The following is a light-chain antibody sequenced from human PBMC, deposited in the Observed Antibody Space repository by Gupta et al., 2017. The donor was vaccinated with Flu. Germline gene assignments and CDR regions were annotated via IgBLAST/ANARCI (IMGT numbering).Light chain of an antibody. Sequence: SYELTQPPSVSVSPAQTAAITCSGEQVAKEDSHWYQQKPGQAPVLVMTEDSERPSGIPERFSGSGSGTSVTLTINGVQAEDEADYYCQSGDSTGTYVFGSGTKVTVL. V-gene: IGLV3-25*02. CDR1: QVAKED. J-gene: IGLJ1*01. CDR3: QSGDSTGTYV. CDR2: EDS.